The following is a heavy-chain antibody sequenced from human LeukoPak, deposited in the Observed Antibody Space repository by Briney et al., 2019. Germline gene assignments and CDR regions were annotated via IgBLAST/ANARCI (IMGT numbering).Heavy chain of an antibody. Sequence: SETLSLTCTVSGGSISSSSYYWGWIRQPPGKGLEWIGSIYYSGSTYYNPSLKSRVTISVDTSKNQFSLKLSSVTAADTAVYYCGAIFGVASFDYWGQGTLVTVSS. V-gene: IGHV4-39*01. CDR3: GAIFGVASFDY. CDR1: GGSISSSSYY. J-gene: IGHJ4*02. CDR2: IYYSGST. D-gene: IGHD3-3*01.